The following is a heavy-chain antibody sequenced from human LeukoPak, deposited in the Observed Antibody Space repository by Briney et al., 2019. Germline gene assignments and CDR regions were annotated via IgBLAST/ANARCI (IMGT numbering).Heavy chain of an antibody. D-gene: IGHD2-15*01. Sequence: GGSLRLSCAGTGFAFNMFAIDWVRQAPGKGLEWVSGLSGGGGTTNYADSVKGRFTISRDKSQTSVFLQLNSLRTEDTDVYYCARQQRIRHCSEGVCTEGYYFDYWGQGTLVTVSS. CDR1: GFAFNMFA. CDR3: ARQQRIRHCSEGVCTEGYYFDY. CDR2: LSGGGGTT. V-gene: IGHV3-23*01. J-gene: IGHJ4*02.